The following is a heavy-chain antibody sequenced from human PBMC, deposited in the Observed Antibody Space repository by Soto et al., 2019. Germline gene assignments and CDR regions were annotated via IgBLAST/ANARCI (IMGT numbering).Heavy chain of an antibody. CDR2: IIPIFGTA. Sequence: QVQLVQSGAEVKKPGSSVKVSCKASVGTFSSYAISWVRQAHGQGLEWMGGIIPIFGTANYAQKFQGRVSITADESTSTGYMELISRRAEDADVYYCAREIKLWGGSSSFDYWGQGNLVTVSS. D-gene: IGHD6-6*01. CDR1: VGTFSSYA. V-gene: IGHV1-69*12. CDR3: AREIKLWGGSSSFDY. J-gene: IGHJ4*02.